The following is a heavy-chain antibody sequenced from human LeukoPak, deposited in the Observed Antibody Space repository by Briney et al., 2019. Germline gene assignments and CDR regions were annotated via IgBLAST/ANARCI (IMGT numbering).Heavy chain of an antibody. CDR1: GGSFSGYY. J-gene: IGHJ4*02. D-gene: IGHD3-22*01. V-gene: IGHV4-34*01. Sequence: SETLSLTCAVYGGSFSGYYWSWVRQPPGKGLEWIGTISYSGNTDYNPSLKSRVTISVDTSKNQFSLKLTSVTAADTAVYYCARRDYYDNSGYYYYWGQGTLVTVSS. CDR3: ARRDYYDNSGYYYY. CDR2: ISYSGNT.